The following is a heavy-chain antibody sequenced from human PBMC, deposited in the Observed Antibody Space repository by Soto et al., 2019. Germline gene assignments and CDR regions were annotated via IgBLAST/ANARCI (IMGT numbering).Heavy chain of an antibody. CDR2: INTGNGNT. Sequence: ASVKVSCKASGYTFTSYAMHWVRQAPGQRLEWMGWINTGNGNTKYSQKFQGRVTITRDTSASTVYMELSSLTSEDTAVYYCARSTGAGYDFWSGPSTPFDYWGQGTLVTVSS. CDR3: ARSTGAGYDFWSGPSTPFDY. D-gene: IGHD3-3*01. J-gene: IGHJ4*02. V-gene: IGHV1-3*04. CDR1: GYTFTSYA.